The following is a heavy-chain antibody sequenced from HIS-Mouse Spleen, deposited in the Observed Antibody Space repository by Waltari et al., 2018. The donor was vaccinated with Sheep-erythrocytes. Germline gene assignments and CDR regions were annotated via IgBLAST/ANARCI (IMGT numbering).Heavy chain of an antibody. D-gene: IGHD2-8*01. CDR3: AKGDAMVYDAFDI. CDR1: GFTFSSYG. Sequence: QVQLVESGGGVVQPGRSLRLSCAASGFTFSSYGMHWVRQAPGKGLGWGAVISYDGSNKYYADSVKGRFTISRDNSKNTLYRQMNSLRAEDTAVYYCAKGDAMVYDAFDIWGQGT. V-gene: IGHV3-30*18. CDR2: ISYDGSNK. J-gene: IGHJ3*02.